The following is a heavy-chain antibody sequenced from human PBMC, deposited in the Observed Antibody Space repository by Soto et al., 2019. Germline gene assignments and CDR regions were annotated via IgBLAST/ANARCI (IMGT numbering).Heavy chain of an antibody. D-gene: IGHD6-19*01. J-gene: IGHJ4*02. CDR1: GFRFSIYS. CDR2: ITSDTNTI. Sequence: EVQLVESGGGLVQPGGSLRLSCAASGFRFSIYSMNWVRQAPGKGLEWSVYITSDTNTIKYADSVKGRFTISRDNAKNSLYLQMNSLRDEDTAVYYCARSVEGHFDYWGQGTVVTVSS. CDR3: ARSVEGHFDY. V-gene: IGHV3-48*02.